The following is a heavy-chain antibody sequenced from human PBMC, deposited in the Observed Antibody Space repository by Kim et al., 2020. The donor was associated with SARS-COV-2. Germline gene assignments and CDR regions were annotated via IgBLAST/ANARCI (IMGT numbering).Heavy chain of an antibody. D-gene: IGHD2-2*01. CDR3: AREARVEDIVVVPAAFDY. V-gene: IGHV3-30*04. CDR2: ISYDGSNK. Sequence: GGSLRLSCAASGFTFSSYAMHWVRQAPGKGLEWVAVISYDGSNKYYADSVKGRFTISRDNSKNTLYLQMNSLRAEDTAVYYCAREARVEDIVVVPAAFDYWGQRTLVTVSS. J-gene: IGHJ4*02. CDR1: GFTFSSYA.